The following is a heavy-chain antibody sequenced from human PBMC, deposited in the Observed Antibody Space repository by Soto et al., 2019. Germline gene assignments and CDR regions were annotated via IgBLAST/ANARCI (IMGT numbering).Heavy chain of an antibody. D-gene: IGHD3-10*01. V-gene: IGHV6-1*01. Sequence: PSQTLSLTCAISGDSVSSNSAAWNWIRQSPSRGLEWLGRTYYRSKWYNDYAVSVKSRITINSDTSKNQFSLQLNSVTPEDTAVYYCAREGSVLLWFGELFRWFDPWGQGTLVTVSS. J-gene: IGHJ5*02. CDR1: GDSVSSNSAA. CDR2: TYYRSKWYN. CDR3: AREGSVLLWFGELFRWFDP.